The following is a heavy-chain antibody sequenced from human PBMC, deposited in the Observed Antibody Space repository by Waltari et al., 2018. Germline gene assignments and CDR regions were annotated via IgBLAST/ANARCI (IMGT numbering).Heavy chain of an antibody. CDR3: ARDPPRLRSAGGMDV. CDR1: GYTFTSYY. J-gene: IGHJ6*02. V-gene: IGHV1-69*01. D-gene: IGHD5-12*01. CDR2: SIPIFGTA. Sequence: QVQLVQSGAEVKKPGASVKVSCKASGYTFTSYYMHWVRQAPGQGLEWMGGSIPIFGTANYAQQFQGRLTITADESTSTAYMELSSLISEDTAVYYCARDPPRLRSAGGMDVWGQGTTVTVSS.